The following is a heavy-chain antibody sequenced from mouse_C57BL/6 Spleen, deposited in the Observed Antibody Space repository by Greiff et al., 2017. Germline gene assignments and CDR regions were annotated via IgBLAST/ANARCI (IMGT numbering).Heavy chain of an antibody. CDR2: IYPRSGNT. V-gene: IGHV1-81*01. Sequence: QVQLKESGAELARPGASVKLSCKASGYTFTSYGISWVKQRTGQGLEWIGEIYPRSGNTYYNEKFKGKATLTADKSSSTAYMELRSLTSEDSAVYFCARYHGSSPHYYAMDYWGQGTSVTVSS. CDR1: GYTFTSYG. J-gene: IGHJ4*01. D-gene: IGHD1-1*01. CDR3: ARYHGSSPHYYAMDY.